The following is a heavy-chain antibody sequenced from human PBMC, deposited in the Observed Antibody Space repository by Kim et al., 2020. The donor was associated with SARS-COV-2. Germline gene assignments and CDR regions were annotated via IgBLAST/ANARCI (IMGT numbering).Heavy chain of an antibody. CDR2: ISGGAMNK. CDR3: AKVVILDGYNYFYYYAM. V-gene: IGHV3-23*01. D-gene: IGHD5-18*01. CDR1: GFPFDTYA. Sequence: GGSLRLSCVASGFPFDTYAMSLVRQAPGKGLECVSVISGGAMNKFYADSVRGRFTISRDNAKDTLYLQMNSLRDEDTALYYCAKVVILDGYNYFYYYAM. J-gene: IGHJ6*03.